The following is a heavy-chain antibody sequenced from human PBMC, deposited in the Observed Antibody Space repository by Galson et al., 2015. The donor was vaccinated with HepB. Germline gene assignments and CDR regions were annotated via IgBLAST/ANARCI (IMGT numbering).Heavy chain of an antibody. CDR3: AREAFQSLYYFYHYGMDV. J-gene: IGHJ6*02. Sequence: SVKVSCKASGYTFTDYYMHWVRQAPGQGLEWMGWVNPKSGATIYAQKFQGRVTMTRDTSISTVYMDLSRLRSDDTAVYYCAREAFQSLYYFYHYGMDVWGRGTTVTVS. CDR1: GYTFTDYY. V-gene: IGHV1-2*02. D-gene: IGHD3-16*01. CDR2: VNPKSGAT.